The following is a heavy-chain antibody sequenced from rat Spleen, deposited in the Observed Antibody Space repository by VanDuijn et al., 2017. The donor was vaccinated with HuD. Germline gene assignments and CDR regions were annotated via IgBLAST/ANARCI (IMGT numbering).Heavy chain of an antibody. CDR3: ARDPLMDA. Sequence: QVQLKESGPGLVPPSQTLSLTCSVVGFSVTNYNVHWVRQPPGKGLEWMGVIWNTGGTRYNSALKSRLSISKGTSKSQVFLKMNSLQTEDTATYYCARDPLMDAWGQGASVTVSS. J-gene: IGHJ4*01. V-gene: IGHV2-41*01. CDR1: GFSVTNYN. CDR2: IWNTGGT. D-gene: IGHD3-8*01.